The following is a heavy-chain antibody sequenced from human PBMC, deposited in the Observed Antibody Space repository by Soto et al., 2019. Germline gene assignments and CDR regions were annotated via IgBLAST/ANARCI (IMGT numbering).Heavy chain of an antibody. Sequence: SETLSLTYTVSGDSISGGTHYWNCIRQHPGKGLEWILYISSSGNSYYSPSLKSRVFMSVDTSKNLFSLKLSSVNAADTDTYYCVGRLTSIYFDSWGQGTQVPVSS. CDR2: ISSSGNS. CDR3: VGRLTSIYFDS. V-gene: IGHV4-31*03. D-gene: IGHD2-8*01. CDR1: GDSISGGTHY. J-gene: IGHJ4*02.